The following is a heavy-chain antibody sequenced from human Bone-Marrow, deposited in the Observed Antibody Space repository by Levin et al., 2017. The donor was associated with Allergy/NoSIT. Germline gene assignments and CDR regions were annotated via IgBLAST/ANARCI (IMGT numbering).Heavy chain of an antibody. CDR2: ISHDGRSR. J-gene: IGHJ4*02. Sequence: PGGSLRLSCAASGFTFNSYAMHWVRQAPGKTLEWVAVISHDGRSRYYTDSVKGRFVISRDTSNNTLYLQMNSLTTEDTAVFYCARGRCGGGSCHSLYFFDYWGQGTLVTVSS. D-gene: IGHD2-15*01. CDR1: GFTFNSYA. V-gene: IGHV3-30*09. CDR3: ARGRCGGGSCHSLYFFDY.